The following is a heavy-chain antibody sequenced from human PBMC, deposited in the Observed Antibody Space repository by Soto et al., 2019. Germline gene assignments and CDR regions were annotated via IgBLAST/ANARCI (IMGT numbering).Heavy chain of an antibody. CDR1: GFTFSSYS. J-gene: IGHJ4*02. CDR2: ISSSSSYI. CDR3: ARDPGFWYYFDY. Sequence: LRLSCAAPGFTFSSYSMNWVRQAPGKGLEWVSSISSSSSYIYYADSVKGRFTISRDNAKNSLYLQMNSLRAEDTAVYYCARDPGFWYYFDYWGQGTLVTVSS. D-gene: IGHD2-8*02. V-gene: IGHV3-21*01.